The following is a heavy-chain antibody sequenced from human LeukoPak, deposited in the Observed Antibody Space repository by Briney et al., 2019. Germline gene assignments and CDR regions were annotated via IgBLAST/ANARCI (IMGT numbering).Heavy chain of an antibody. CDR3: AKDRGSGGPQFNS. Sequence: GGSLRLSCAASGFSFRSYAVSWVRQAPGKGLGWVSAISGSGGSTYYADSVKGRFTISRDNSKNTLYLQMNSLRAEDTAVYYCAKDRGSGGPQFNSWARETLATAS. J-gene: IGHJ4*02. D-gene: IGHD6-19*01. CDR2: ISGSGGST. V-gene: IGHV3-23*01. CDR1: GFSFRSYA.